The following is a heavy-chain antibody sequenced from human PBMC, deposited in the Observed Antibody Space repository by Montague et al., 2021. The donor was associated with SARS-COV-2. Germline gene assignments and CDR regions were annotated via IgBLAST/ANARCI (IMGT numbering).Heavy chain of an antibody. CDR2: INHSGST. Sequence: SETLSLTCAVYVGSFSGYYWSWIRQPPGKGLEWIGEINHSGSTNYNPSLRSRITISVDTSKNQFSLKLSSVTAADTAVYYCARIGGGYNAPPGYWGQGTMVTVSS. CDR1: VGSFSGYY. J-gene: IGHJ4*02. D-gene: IGHD5-24*01. V-gene: IGHV4-34*01. CDR3: ARIGGGYNAPPGY.